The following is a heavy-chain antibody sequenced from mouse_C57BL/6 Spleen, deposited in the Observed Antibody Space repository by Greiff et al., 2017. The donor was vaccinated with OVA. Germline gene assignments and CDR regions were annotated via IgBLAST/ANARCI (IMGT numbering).Heavy chain of an antibody. J-gene: IGHJ3*01. V-gene: IGHV1-82*01. CDR2: IYPGDGDT. CDR3: AREKEGFAY. Sequence: QVQLQQSGPELVKPGASVKISCKASGYAFSSSWMNWVKQRPGKGLEWIGRIYPGDGDTNYNGKFKGKATLTADKSSSTAYMQLSSLTSEDSAVYFCAREKEGFAYWGQGTLVTVSA. CDR1: GYAFSSSW.